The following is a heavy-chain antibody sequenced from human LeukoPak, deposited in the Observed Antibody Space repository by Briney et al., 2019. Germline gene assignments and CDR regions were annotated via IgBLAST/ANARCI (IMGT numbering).Heavy chain of an antibody. J-gene: IGHJ5*02. D-gene: IGHD5/OR15-5a*01. V-gene: IGHV1-2*02. CDR3: ARGEVSFDL. CDR2: INPNTGGT. CDR1: GDTFTGYY. Sequence: ASVKVSCKTSGDTFTGYYMHWVRQAPGQGLEWMGWINPNTGGTYYAQKFQGRVTMTWDTSIITAYMELSRLTSDDTAVYYCARGEVSFDLWGQGTLVTVSS.